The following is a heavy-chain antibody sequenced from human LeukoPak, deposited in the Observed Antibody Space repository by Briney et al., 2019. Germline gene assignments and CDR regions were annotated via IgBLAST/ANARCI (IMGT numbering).Heavy chain of an antibody. D-gene: IGHD2-2*01. CDR3: ARHCSSTSCYGDAFDI. V-gene: IGHV4-59*11. CDR1: GGSISSHY. J-gene: IGHJ3*02. Sequence: SSETLSLTCTVSGGSISSHYWSWIRQPPGKGLEWIGYIYYSGSTNYNPSLKSRVTISVDTSKNQFSLKLSSVTAADTAVYYCARHCSSTSCYGDAFDIWGQGRMVTVSS. CDR2: IYYSGST.